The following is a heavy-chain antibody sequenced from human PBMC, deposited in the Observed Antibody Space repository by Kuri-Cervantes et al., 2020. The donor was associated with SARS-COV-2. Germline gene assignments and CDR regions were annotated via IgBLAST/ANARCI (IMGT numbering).Heavy chain of an antibody. D-gene: IGHD3-16*01. CDR1: GYTLTELS. V-gene: IGHV1-18*01. CDR2: ISAYNGNT. Sequence: ASVKVSCKVSGYTLTELSMHWVRQAPGQGLEWMGWISAYNGNTNYAQKLQGRVTMTTDISTSTAYMELRSLRSDDTAVYYCARENRRWGGTHDYWGQGTLVTGAS. J-gene: IGHJ4*02. CDR3: ARENRRWGGTHDY.